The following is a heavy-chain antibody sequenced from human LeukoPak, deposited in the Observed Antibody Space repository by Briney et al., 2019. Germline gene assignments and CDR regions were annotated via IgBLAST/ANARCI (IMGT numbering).Heavy chain of an antibody. Sequence: PSETLSLTCAVSGYSISSGHYWGWIRQPPGKGLEWIGIIYHSGSTYYNSSLKSRVNISLDASKNQLSLKLSSVTAADTAVYYCARQEDSSSPNWFDPWGQGTLVTVSS. CDR3: ARQEDSSSPNWFDP. CDR1: GYSISSGHY. V-gene: IGHV4-38-2*01. D-gene: IGHD6-13*01. CDR2: IYHSGST. J-gene: IGHJ5*02.